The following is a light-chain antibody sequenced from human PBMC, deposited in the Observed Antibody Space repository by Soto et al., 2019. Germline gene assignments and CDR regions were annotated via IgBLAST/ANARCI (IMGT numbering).Light chain of an antibody. CDR3: QKYGNFWT. CDR1: QSVSSN. Sequence: EIVMPQSPATLSVSPVERATLSCRASQSVSSNLAWYQQKPGQAPRLLINDASRRATGIPDRFSGSGSGTDFSLTIRRLEPDDFAVYYCQKYGNFWTFGQGTKVDIK. J-gene: IGKJ1*01. V-gene: IGKV3-20*01. CDR2: DAS.